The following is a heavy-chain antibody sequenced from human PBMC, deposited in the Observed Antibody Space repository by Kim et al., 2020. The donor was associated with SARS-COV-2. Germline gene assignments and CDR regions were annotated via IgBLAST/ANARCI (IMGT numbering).Heavy chain of an antibody. V-gene: IGHV1-18*01. CDR2: R. CDR3: ARGDLGAASQGG. D-gene: IGHD2-15*01. J-gene: IGHJ4*02. Sequence: RNYPQNLQGRVTVTADTSTNTAYMELRSLRSDDTAVYYCARGDLGAASQGGWGQGTLVTVSS.